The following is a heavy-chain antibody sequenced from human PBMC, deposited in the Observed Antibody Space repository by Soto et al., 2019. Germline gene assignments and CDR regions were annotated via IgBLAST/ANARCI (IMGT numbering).Heavy chain of an antibody. Sequence: EVQLVESGGGLVQPGGSLRLSCAASGFTFSSYSMNWVRQAPGKGLEWVSHISSTSGTIYYADSVKVRFTTSRDNAKNSLYLQMNSLRDEDTGVYYCAKTSLRVYYYGMDVWGQGTTVTVSS. CDR1: GFTFSSYS. CDR2: ISSTSGTI. V-gene: IGHV3-48*02. J-gene: IGHJ6*02. CDR3: AKTSLRVYYYGMDV.